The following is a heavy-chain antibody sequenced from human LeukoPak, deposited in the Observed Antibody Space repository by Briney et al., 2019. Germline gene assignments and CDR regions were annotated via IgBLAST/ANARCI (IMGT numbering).Heavy chain of an antibody. Sequence: PGRSLRLSCAASGFTFSSYGMHWVRQAPGKGLEWVAVISYDGSNKYYADSVKGRFTISRDNSKNTPYLQMNSLRAEDTAVYYCAKESLEYYYGSGSYPDYWGQGTLVTVSS. J-gene: IGHJ4*02. CDR2: ISYDGSNK. CDR1: GFTFSSYG. V-gene: IGHV3-30*18. D-gene: IGHD3-10*01. CDR3: AKESLEYYYGSGSYPDY.